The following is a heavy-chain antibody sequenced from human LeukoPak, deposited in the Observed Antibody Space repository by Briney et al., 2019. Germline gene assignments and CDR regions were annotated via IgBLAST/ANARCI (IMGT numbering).Heavy chain of an antibody. V-gene: IGHV3-13*01. J-gene: IGHJ2*01. CDR1: GFTFRSYD. CDR2: IGTAGEI. CDR3: ARAAYSSTWYSRYFDL. Sequence: GGSLRLSCEASGFTFRSYDMHWVRQATGKGLEWVSGIGTAGEIYYPGSVKGRFTISRENAKNSLYLQMNSLRAGDTAVHYCARAAYSSTWYSRYFDLWGRGTLVTVSS. D-gene: IGHD6-13*01.